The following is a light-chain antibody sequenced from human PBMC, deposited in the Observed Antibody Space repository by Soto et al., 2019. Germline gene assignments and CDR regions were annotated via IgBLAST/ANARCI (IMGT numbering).Light chain of an antibody. Sequence: EIVMTQSPATLSVSPGERATLSCRASQSVSSNLAWYQQKPGQAPRLLIYGASTRATGIPARFSGSGSGTEFTLTISSLQSEDFAVYHWQQDNNWPQTFGQGTKLEIK. V-gene: IGKV3D-15*01. J-gene: IGKJ2*01. CDR2: GAS. CDR3: QQDNNWPQT. CDR1: QSVSSN.